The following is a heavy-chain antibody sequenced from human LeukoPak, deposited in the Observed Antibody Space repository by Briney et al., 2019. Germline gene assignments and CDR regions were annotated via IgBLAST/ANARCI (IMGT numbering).Heavy chain of an antibody. CDR1: GGSISSYY. J-gene: IGHJ4*02. CDR2: IYYSGST. D-gene: IGHD3-22*01. V-gene: IGHV4-59*08. Sequence: SETLSLTCTVSGGSISSYYRSWIRQPPGKGLEWIGYIYYSGSTNYNPSLKSRVTISVDTSKNQFSLKLSSVTAADTAVYYCARFPNYYYDSSGELWGQGTLVTVSS. CDR3: ARFPNYYYDSSGEL.